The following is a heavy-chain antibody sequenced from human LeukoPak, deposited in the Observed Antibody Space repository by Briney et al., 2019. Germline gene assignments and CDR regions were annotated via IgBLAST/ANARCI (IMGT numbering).Heavy chain of an antibody. CDR1: GFSLTTSGLG. V-gene: IGHV2-5*01. CDR3: VHNGILRLGKLSLFVPGLFDH. Sequence: SGPTLGKPTQTLILTCTFSGFSLTTSGLGVGWIRQPPGKALEWLATIYWNDDQRYSPSLKSRLTITKDTSKNQVVLTMTNVDPVDTATYYCVHNGILRLGKLSLFVPGLFDHWGQGTPVTVSS. J-gene: IGHJ4*02. D-gene: IGHD3-16*02. CDR2: IYWNDDQ.